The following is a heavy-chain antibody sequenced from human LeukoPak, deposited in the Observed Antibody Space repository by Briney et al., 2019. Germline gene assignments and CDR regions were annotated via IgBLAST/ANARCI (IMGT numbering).Heavy chain of an antibody. J-gene: IGHJ6*02. V-gene: IGHV4-39*01. Sequence: SETLSLTCTVSGGSISSSSYYWGWIRQPPGKGLEWIGSIYYSGSTYYNPSLKSRVTISVDTSKNQFSLKLSSVTAADTAVYYCARHVVVSAAMLGYYYYYGMDVWGQGTTVTVSS. CDR1: GGSISSSSYY. CDR3: ARHVVVSAAMLGYYYYYGMDV. CDR2: IYYSGST. D-gene: IGHD2-2*01.